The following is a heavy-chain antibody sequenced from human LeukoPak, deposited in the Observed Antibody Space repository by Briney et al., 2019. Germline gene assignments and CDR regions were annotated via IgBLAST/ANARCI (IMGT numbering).Heavy chain of an antibody. CDR3: ARGPNSNWSGLDF. D-gene: IGHD6-6*01. CDR2: ISPTGSTT. Sequence: GGSLRLSCTASGFSVSGHWMHWARQLPGKGLVWVSRISPTGSTTSYADSVKGRFTVSRDNAKNTLYLQVNNLRAEDTAVYYCARGPNSNWSGLDFWGQGTLLTVSS. CDR1: GFSVSGHW. J-gene: IGHJ4*02. V-gene: IGHV3-74*01.